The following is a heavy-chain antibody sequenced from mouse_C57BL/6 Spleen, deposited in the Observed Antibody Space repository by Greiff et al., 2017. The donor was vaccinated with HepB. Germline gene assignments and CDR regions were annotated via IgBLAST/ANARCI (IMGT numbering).Heavy chain of an antibody. V-gene: IGHV14-4*01. CDR2: IDPENGDT. CDR3: TTERNWYFDV. J-gene: IGHJ1*03. CDR1: GFNIKDDY. Sequence: VQLKESGAELVRPGASVKLSCTASGFNIKDDYMHWVKQRPEQGLEWIGWIDPENGDTEYASKFQGKATITADTSSNTAYLQLSSLTSEDTAVYYCTTERNWYFDVWGTGTTVTVSS.